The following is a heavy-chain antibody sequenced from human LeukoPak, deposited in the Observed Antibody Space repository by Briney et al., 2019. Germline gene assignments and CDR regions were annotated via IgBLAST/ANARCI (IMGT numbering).Heavy chain of an antibody. Sequence: SETLSLTCTVSGVSISSYYWSGFGQPPGRDRDGMGYIYYIGNTTYNPSFKSRVTISVDTSKNQFSLKLSSVTAADTAVYYCARGGYYGSGSYYNRRLYFDYWGQGTLVTVSS. CDR3: ARGGYYGSGSYYNRRLYFDY. CDR1: GVSISSYY. V-gene: IGHV4-59*01. J-gene: IGHJ4*02. D-gene: IGHD3-10*01. CDR2: IYYIGNT.